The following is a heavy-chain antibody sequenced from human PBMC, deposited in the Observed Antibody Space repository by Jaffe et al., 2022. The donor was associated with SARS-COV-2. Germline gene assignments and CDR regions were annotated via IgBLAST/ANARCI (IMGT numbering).Heavy chain of an antibody. Sequence: EVQLVESGGGLVKPGGSLRLSCAASGFTFSNAWMSWVRQAPGKGLEWVGRIKSKTDGGTTDYAAPVKGRFTISRDDSKNTLYLQMNSLKTEDTAVYYCTTGPPGAPKSSSGHSPAFDIWGQGTMVTVSS. CDR2: IKSKTDGGTT. CDR1: GFTFSNAW. J-gene: IGHJ3*02. D-gene: IGHD3-22*01. V-gene: IGHV3-15*01. CDR3: TTGPPGAPKSSSGHSPAFDI.